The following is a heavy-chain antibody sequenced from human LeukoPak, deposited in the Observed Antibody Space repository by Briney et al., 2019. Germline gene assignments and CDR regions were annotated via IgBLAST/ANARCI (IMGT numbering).Heavy chain of an antibody. D-gene: IGHD3-10*02. J-gene: IGHJ4*02. CDR1: GFTFSSFT. CDR3: ANPPTGTRFPH. Sequence: PGGSLRLSCAASGFTFSSFTMNWVRQAPGKGLEWVSSINGRGGSTYYADSVKGRFTISRDNSKNTLYLQMNSLRAEDTAIYYCANPPTGTRFPHLGQGTLV. CDR2: INGRGGST. V-gene: IGHV3-23*01.